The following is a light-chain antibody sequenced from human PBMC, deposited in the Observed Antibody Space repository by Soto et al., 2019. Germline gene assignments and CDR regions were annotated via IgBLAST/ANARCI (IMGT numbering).Light chain of an antibody. Sequence: DIQMTQSPSSLSASVGDRVTITCRASESIARHLNWYQQKPGKAPNLLIYAASSLQNGVPSRFRGGGSGTDFTLTINNLQPEDFATYYCQQTYSTLSITFGQGTRLESK. CDR3: QQTYSTLSIT. CDR2: AAS. J-gene: IGKJ5*01. V-gene: IGKV1-39*01. CDR1: ESIARH.